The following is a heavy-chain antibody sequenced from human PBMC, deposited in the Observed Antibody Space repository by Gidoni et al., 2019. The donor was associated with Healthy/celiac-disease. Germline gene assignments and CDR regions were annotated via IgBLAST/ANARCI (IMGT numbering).Heavy chain of an antibody. CDR2: ISGSGSST. J-gene: IGHJ4*02. CDR3: AIVVVVAATPGFDY. D-gene: IGHD2-15*01. Sequence: EVQLLESGGGLVQPGGSLRLSCAAFGFTFSSYAMSWVRQAPGKGLVWVSAISGSGSSTYYADSVKGRFTISRDNSKNTLYLQMNSRRAEDTAVYYCAIVVVVAATPGFDYWGQGTLVTVSS. V-gene: IGHV3-23*01. CDR1: GFTFSSYA.